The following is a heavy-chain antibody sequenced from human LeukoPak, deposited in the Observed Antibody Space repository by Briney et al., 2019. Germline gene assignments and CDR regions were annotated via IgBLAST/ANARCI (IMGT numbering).Heavy chain of an antibody. J-gene: IGHJ4*02. CDR1: GYTFTSYD. CDR3: ARGASGGYFDWSKRYFDY. V-gene: IGHV1-8*01. CDR2: MNPNSGNT. D-gene: IGHD3-9*01. Sequence: ASVKVSCKASGYTFTSYDINWVRQATGQGLEWMGWMNPNSGNTGYAQKFQGRVTMTRNTSTSTAYMELSSLRSEDTAVYYCARGASGGYFDWSKRYFDYWGQGTLVTVSS.